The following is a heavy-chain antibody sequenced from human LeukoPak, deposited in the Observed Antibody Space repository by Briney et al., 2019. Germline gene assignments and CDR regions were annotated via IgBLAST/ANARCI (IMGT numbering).Heavy chain of an antibody. J-gene: IGHJ3*02. CDR2: IIPIFGTA. V-gene: IGHV1-69*13. D-gene: IGHD3-3*01. CDR3: ARGKNDFWSGYYYDAFDI. CDR1: GGTFSSYA. Sequence: SVKVSCKASGGTFSSYAISWARQAPGQGLEWMGGIIPIFGTANYAQKFQGRVTITADESTSTAYMELSSLRSEDTAVYYCARGKNDFWSGYYYDAFDIWGQGTMVTVSS.